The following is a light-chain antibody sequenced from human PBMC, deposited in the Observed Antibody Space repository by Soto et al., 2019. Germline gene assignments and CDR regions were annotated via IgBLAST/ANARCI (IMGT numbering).Light chain of an antibody. CDR2: ATA. CDR1: QSITKY. CDR3: QQSYSAPLT. V-gene: IGKV1-39*01. J-gene: IGKJ4*01. Sequence: DIQMAQSPSSLSASVGDIVTIACRASQSITKYVNWFQQKPGKAPKLLIYATASLQSGVSSRFSGSGSGTDFTLTISSLQPEDFATYYCQQSYSAPLTFGGGTTVDIK.